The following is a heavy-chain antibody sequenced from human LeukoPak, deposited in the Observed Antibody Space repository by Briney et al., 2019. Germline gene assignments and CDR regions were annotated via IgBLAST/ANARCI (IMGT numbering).Heavy chain of an antibody. D-gene: IGHD4-11*01. V-gene: IGHV3-73*01. CDR2: IRSKANSYAT. J-gene: IGHJ6*03. CDR3: TRHRMTTEMGYYYYYMDV. Sequence: GGSLRLSCAASGFTFSGSAMHWVRQASGKGLEWVGRIRSKANSYATAYAASVKGRFTISRDDSKNTAYLQMNSLKTEDTAVYYCTRHRMTTEMGYYYYYMDVWAKGPRSPSP. CDR1: GFTFSGSA.